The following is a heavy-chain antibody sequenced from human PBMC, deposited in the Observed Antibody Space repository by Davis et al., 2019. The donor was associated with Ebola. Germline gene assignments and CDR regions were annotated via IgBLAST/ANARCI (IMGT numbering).Heavy chain of an antibody. CDR2: IYYTGGT. Sequence: SETLSLTCTISGGSISNYYWTWIRQPPGKGLEWIGNIYYTGGTHSSPSLKSRVTFFIDTSKDEFSLKLTSVTAADTALYYCARDHGGGRMDVWGQGTTVTVSS. CDR3: ARDHGGGRMDV. CDR1: GGSISNYY. J-gene: IGHJ6*02. V-gene: IGHV4-59*01. D-gene: IGHD3-16*01.